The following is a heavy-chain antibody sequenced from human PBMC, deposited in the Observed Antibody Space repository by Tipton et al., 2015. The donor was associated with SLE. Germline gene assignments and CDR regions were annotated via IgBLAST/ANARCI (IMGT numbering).Heavy chain of an antibody. CDR3: ARSRRIMITFGGVGYFDY. D-gene: IGHD3-16*01. Sequence: GSLRLSCAASGFTFSSYWMSWVRQAPGKGLEWVANIKQDGSEKYYVDSVKGRFTISRDNAKNSLYLQMNSLRAEDTAVYYCARSRRIMITFGGVGYFDYWGQGTLVTVSS. V-gene: IGHV3-7*01. J-gene: IGHJ4*02. CDR2: IKQDGSEK. CDR1: GFTFSSYW.